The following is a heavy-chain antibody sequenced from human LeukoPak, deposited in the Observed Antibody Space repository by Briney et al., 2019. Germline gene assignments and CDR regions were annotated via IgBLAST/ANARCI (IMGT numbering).Heavy chain of an antibody. D-gene: IGHD3-16*01. CDR2: MSPNSGDT. CDR1: GYTFTSYD. J-gene: IGHJ4*02. CDR3: ARTFIAVDY. V-gene: IGHV1-8*01. Sequence: ASVKVSCKASGYTFTSYDFNWVRQATGQRPEWMGWMSPNSGDTGYAQKFQDRVTMTRNTSISTAYMELSSLRSDDTAVYYCARTFIAVDYWGQGTLVTVSS.